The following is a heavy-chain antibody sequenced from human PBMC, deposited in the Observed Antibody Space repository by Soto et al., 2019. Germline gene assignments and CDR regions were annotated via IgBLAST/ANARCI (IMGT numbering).Heavy chain of an antibody. V-gene: IGHV1-2*02. CDR3: AILRGYCSSTSCPFDY. D-gene: IGHD2-2*01. CDR2: INPNSGGT. J-gene: IGHJ4*02. CDR1: GYTFTGSY. Sequence: ASVKVSCKASGYTFTGSYMHWVRQAPGQGLEWMGWINPNSGGTNYAQKFQGRVTMTRDTSISTAYMELSRLRSDDTAVYYCAILRGYCSSTSCPFDYWGQGTLVTVSS.